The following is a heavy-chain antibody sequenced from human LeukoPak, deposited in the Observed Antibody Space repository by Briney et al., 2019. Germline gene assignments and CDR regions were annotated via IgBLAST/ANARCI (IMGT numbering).Heavy chain of an antibody. J-gene: IGHJ6*02. Sequence: ASVKVSCKASGYTFTSYGISWVRQAPGQGLEWMGWISAYNGNTNCAQKLQGRVTMTTDTSTSTAYMELRSLRSDDTAVYYCATPGVDYYYYGMDVWGQGTTVTVCS. CDR1: GYTFTSYG. CDR2: ISAYNGNT. D-gene: IGHD2-15*01. CDR3: ATPGVDYYYYGMDV. V-gene: IGHV1-18*01.